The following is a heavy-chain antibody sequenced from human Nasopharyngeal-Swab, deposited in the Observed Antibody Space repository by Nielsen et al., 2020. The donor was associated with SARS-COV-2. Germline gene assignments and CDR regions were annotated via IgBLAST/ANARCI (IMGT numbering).Heavy chain of an antibody. Sequence: PQTLSLTCTASGDSISSYYLSRVRQPPGKGLEWIGYIYYSGSTNYNPSPKSRVTITVDTSKNQFSRKLSPVTAEDTAVYYCARGFDYWGQGTLVTVSS. V-gene: IGHV4-59*01. CDR2: IYYSGST. CDR1: GDSISSYY. J-gene: IGHJ4*02. CDR3: ARGFDY.